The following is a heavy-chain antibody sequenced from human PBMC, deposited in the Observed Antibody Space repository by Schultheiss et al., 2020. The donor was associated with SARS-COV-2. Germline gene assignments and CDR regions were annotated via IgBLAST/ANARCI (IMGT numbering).Heavy chain of an antibody. D-gene: IGHD2-8*01. Sequence: GESLKISCAASGFTFDDYTMHWVRQAPGKGLEWVSVIYSGGSTYYADSVKGRFTISRHNSKNTLYLQMNSLRAEDTAVYYCARDRMVYASRANYYYYYMDVWGKGTTVTVSS. J-gene: IGHJ6*03. CDR3: ARDRMVYASRANYYYYYMDV. CDR1: GFTFDDYT. V-gene: IGHV3-53*04. CDR2: IYSGGST.